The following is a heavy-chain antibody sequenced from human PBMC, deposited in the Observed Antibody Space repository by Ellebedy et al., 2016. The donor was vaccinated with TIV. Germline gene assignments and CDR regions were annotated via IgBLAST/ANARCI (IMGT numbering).Heavy chain of an antibody. J-gene: IGHJ4*02. D-gene: IGHD5-12*01. CDR2: ITAYNGNT. CDR1: GYTFSNYG. CDR3: ARYRLGEGSGYEFFDY. Sequence: AASVKVSCKASGYTFSNYGIIWVRQAPGQGLEWMGWITAYNGNTKYAQKLQDRVTMTTDTSTRTAYMELRSLRSDDTAVYYCARYRLGEGSGYEFFDYWGQGTLVTVSS. V-gene: IGHV1-18*04.